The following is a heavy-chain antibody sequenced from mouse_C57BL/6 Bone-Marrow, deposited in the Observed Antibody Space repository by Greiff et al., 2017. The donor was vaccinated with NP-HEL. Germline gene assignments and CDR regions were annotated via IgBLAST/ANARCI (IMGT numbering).Heavy chain of an antibody. J-gene: IGHJ3*01. CDR3: ARRDYYGSSPWFAY. V-gene: IGHV1-81*01. CDR1: GYTFTSYG. Sequence: QVQLKESGAELARPGASVKLSCKASGYTFTSYGISWVKQRTGQGLEWIGEIYPRSGNTYYNEKFKGKATLTADKSSSTAYMELRSLTSEDSAVYFCARRDYYGSSPWFAYWGQGTLVTVSA. D-gene: IGHD1-1*01. CDR2: IYPRSGNT.